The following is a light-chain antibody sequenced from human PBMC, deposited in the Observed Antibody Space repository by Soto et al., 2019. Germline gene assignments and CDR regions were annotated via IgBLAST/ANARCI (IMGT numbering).Light chain of an antibody. CDR2: KAS. Sequence: DIQMTQSPSTLSASVGDRVTITCRASQSVGSWLAWHQQKPGKAPKYLIYKASILESGVPSRFSGSGSGTEFTLTISSLQPDDFATYYCQQYDAYPWTFGQGTKLDFK. CDR3: QQYDAYPWT. CDR1: QSVGSW. J-gene: IGKJ2*02. V-gene: IGKV1-5*03.